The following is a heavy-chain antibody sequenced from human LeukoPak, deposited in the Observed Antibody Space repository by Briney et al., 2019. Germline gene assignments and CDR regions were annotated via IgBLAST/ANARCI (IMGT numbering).Heavy chain of an antibody. J-gene: IGHJ6*03. CDR1: GFTFSSYS. CDR2: ISSSSSYI. V-gene: IGHV3-21*01. D-gene: IGHD1-26*01. Sequence: GGSLRLSCAASGFTFSSYSMNWVRQAPGKGLEWVSSISSSSSYIYYADSVKGRFTISRDNAKNSLYLQMNSLRAEDTAVYYCARGITPGATGLYYYYYYYMDVWGKGTTVTVSS. CDR3: ARGITPGATGLYYYYYYYMDV.